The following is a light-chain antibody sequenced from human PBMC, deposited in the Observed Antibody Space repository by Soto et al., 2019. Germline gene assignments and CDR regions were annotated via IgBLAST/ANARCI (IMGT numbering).Light chain of an antibody. J-gene: IGKJ5*01. CDR2: NAS. CDR1: QSVFSN. CDR3: QQRGDWPPIT. Sequence: TPSNAALSVSLGERATLSCRASQSVFSNLAWYQQKPGQPPRLLIYNASNRTTGIPARFSGSGSGTDFTLTISILEPEDFAVYYCQQRGDWPPITFGHGTRLEIK. V-gene: IGKV3-11*01.